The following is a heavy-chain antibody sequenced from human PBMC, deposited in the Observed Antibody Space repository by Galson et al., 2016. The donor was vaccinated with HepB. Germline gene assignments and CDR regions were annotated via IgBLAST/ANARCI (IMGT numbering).Heavy chain of an antibody. Sequence: ASGYTFTGHYLHWVRQAPGQGLEWMGWMNPNYGGTYYAQKFQGRVTMTSDTSISTASMELSSLRSDDTAVYYCARVVFGSPISWGQGALVTVSS. CDR1: GYTFTGHY. CDR3: ARVVFGSPIS. V-gene: IGHV1-2*02. CDR2: MNPNYGGT. D-gene: IGHD3-16*01. J-gene: IGHJ4*02.